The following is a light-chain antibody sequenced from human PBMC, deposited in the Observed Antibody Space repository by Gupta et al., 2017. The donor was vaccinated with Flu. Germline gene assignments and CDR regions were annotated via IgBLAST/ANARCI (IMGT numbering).Light chain of an antibody. CDR1: IVDVGAYNL. CDR2: DVD. Sequence: SDLTPPRSVSGSHRQSVTISCTGTIVDVGAYNLVSWYQHHPGNAPKLMIYDVDKRPAGIPDRFSGSKAGNTASLTISGLQAEDETDYYCCSYAGSDTLVFGGGTKLTVL. V-gene: IGLV2-11*01. CDR3: CSYAGSDTLV. J-gene: IGLJ2*01.